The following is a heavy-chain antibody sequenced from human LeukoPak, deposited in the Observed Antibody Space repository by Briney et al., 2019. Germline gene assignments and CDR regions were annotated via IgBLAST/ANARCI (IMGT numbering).Heavy chain of an antibody. Sequence: RASVKVSCKTSGFTFTSNGISWVRQAPGQGLEWMGWINAYNGKTNYPQKFQDRVTMTTDTSTSTAYLELRNLRSDDTAVYYCARDSHDYCDYWGQGTLVTVSS. V-gene: IGHV1-18*01. CDR3: ARDSHDYCDY. J-gene: IGHJ4*02. CDR2: INAYNGKT. CDR1: GFTFTSNG.